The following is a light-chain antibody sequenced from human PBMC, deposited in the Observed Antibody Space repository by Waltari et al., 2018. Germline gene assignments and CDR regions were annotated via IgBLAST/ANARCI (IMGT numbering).Light chain of an antibody. CDR2: VNRDGSH. Sequence: QLVLTQSHSASASLGASVKLTCTQSSGHRRNIIAWGQQQPEKGPRYLMKVNRDGSHSKGRELPDRFSGSSSGASRYLSISSLQSEDEADYYCQTGCHGTWVFGGGTQLTVL. CDR3: QTGCHGTWV. V-gene: IGLV4-69*01. J-gene: IGLJ3*02. CDR1: SGHRRNI.